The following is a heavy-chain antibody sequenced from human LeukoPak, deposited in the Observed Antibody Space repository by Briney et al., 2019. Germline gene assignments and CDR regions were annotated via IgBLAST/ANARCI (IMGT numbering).Heavy chain of an antibody. J-gene: IGHJ6*03. D-gene: IGHD3-10*01. Sequence: PGGSLRLSCTASGFTFSSYAVSWVRQAPGKGLEWVSAISDSGGSTYYADTVKGRFTISRDNAKNSLYLQMNSLRAEDTAVYYCARAPLLWFGELSSHPQNDMDVWGKGTTVTVSS. CDR3: ARAPLLWFGELSSHPQNDMDV. V-gene: IGHV3-23*01. CDR2: ISDSGGST. CDR1: GFTFSSYA.